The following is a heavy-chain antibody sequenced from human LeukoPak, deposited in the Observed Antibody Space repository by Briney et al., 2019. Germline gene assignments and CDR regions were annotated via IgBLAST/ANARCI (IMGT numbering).Heavy chain of an antibody. D-gene: IGHD5-12*01. Sequence: GGSLRLSCGASGFTFSSAAMRWVRQAPGKGLVWVSRINSDGSTTSYADSVMGRFTISRDNAKNTLYLQMNSLRAEDTAVYYCARVIYSGWEGELSDWGQGTLVTVSS. CDR2: INSDGSTT. CDR3: ARVIYSGWEGELSD. V-gene: IGHV3-74*01. CDR1: GFTFSSAA. J-gene: IGHJ4*02.